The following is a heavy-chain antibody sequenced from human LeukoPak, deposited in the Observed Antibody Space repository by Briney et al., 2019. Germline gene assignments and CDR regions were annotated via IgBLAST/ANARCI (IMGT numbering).Heavy chain of an antibody. CDR1: GGSISSGGYS. J-gene: IGHJ5*02. D-gene: IGHD3-10*01. V-gene: IGHV4-30-2*01. CDR3: ARGTMVRGVIMETWFDP. Sequence: SETLSLTCAVSGGSISSGGYSWSWIRQPPGKGLEWIGYIYHSGSTYYNPSLKSRVTISVDRSKNQFSLKLSSVTAADTAVYYCARGTMVRGVIMETWFDPWGQGTLVAVSS. CDR2: IYHSGST.